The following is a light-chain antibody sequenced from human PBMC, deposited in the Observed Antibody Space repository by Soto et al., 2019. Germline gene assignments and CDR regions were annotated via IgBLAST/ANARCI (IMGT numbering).Light chain of an antibody. CDR1: RNLLSNDKNY. Sequence: DIVMTQAPDSLAASLGAIVAINCKSSRNLLSNDKNYLAWYQQKPGQPPKLLIYWASTRESGVPVRFSGSGSVTDFTLTIRSLQAADAAVYYCQRYYTTPRTFGQGTKVDIK. CDR2: WAS. V-gene: IGKV4-1*01. J-gene: IGKJ2*01. CDR3: QRYYTTPRT.